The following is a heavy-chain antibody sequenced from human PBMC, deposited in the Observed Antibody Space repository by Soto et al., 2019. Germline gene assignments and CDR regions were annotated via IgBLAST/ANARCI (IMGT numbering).Heavy chain of an antibody. D-gene: IGHD2-15*01. CDR3: SFNSGEESYYYAY. V-gene: IGHV3-23*01. J-gene: IGHJ4*02. Sequence: EVQLLESGGGLVQPGGSLRLSCAASGFTFSSYAMWWVRQAPGKGLECVSAISGGGETTYYADSVKGRFTISRDNSKNTLYLQMHSLRAGDTAVYYCSFNSGEESYYYAYWGQGTLVTVSS. CDR1: GFTFSSYA. CDR2: ISGGGETT.